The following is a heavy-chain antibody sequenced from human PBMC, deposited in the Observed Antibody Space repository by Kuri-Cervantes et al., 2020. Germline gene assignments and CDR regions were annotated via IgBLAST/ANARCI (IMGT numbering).Heavy chain of an antibody. V-gene: IGHV4-59*12. CDR2: IYYSGST. CDR1: GGPISSYY. Sequence: SETLSLTCTVSGGPISSYYWSWIRQPPGKGLEWIGYIYYSGSTNYNPSLKSRVTISVDTSKNQFSLKLSSVTAADTAVYYCAREGVRGAFDYWGQGTLVTVSS. J-gene: IGHJ4*02. CDR3: AREGVRGAFDY. D-gene: IGHD3-10*01.